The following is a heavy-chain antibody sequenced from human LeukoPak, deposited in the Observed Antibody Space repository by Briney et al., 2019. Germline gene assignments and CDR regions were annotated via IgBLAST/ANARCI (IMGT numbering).Heavy chain of an antibody. Sequence: GGSLRLSCAASGFTYSSYAMRWVRQAPGKGVEGVSAICGCWCSTYYADTVKGRFTISRDNSKNTLYLQMNSVRAEDTAVYYCAKRDLIAVAGLPNYYYYYMDVWGKGTTVTVSS. J-gene: IGHJ6*03. CDR3: AKRDLIAVAGLPNYYYYYMDV. CDR1: GFTYSSYA. V-gene: IGHV3-23*01. CDR2: ICGCWCST. D-gene: IGHD6-19*01.